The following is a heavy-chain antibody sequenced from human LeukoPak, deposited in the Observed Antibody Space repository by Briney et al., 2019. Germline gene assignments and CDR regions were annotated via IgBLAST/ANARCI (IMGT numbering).Heavy chain of an antibody. Sequence: GGSLRLSCAASGFTFSSYSMNWARQAPGKGLEWVSSISSSSSYIYYADSVKGRFTISRDNAKNSLYLQMNSLRAEDTAVYYCARDGPMVRGVIKYYYMDVWGKGTTVTVSS. J-gene: IGHJ6*03. D-gene: IGHD3-10*01. V-gene: IGHV3-21*01. CDR1: GFTFSSYS. CDR3: ARDGPMVRGVIKYYYMDV. CDR2: ISSSSSYI.